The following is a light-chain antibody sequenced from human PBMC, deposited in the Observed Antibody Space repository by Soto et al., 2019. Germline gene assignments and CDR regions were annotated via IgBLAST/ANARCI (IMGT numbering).Light chain of an antibody. CDR2: MDS. CDR1: NIGSRN. V-gene: IGLV3-9*01. CDR3: QVWDSSLVV. Sequence: SYERTQPLSVSVALGQTARIPCGGNNIGSRNVHWYQQKPSQAPGLVIYMDSNRPSGIPERFSGSNSGNTATQTISRAQAGDEAYYYCQVWDSSLVVFGGGTKLTVL. J-gene: IGLJ2*01.